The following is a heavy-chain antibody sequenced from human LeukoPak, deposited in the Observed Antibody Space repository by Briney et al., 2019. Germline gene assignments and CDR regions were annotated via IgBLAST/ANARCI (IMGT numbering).Heavy chain of an antibody. Sequence: GGSLRLSCAASVFTFRNYWMSWVRQAPGKGLEWVANIKQDGSLKYYVDSLKGRFTISRDNAKTSVYLQMSSLRAEDTAGYFCARIGYSSSSFDYWGQGTLVTVSP. CDR1: VFTFRNYW. CDR3: ARIGYSSSSFDY. J-gene: IGHJ4*02. CDR2: IKQDGSLK. D-gene: IGHD6-6*01. V-gene: IGHV3-7*01.